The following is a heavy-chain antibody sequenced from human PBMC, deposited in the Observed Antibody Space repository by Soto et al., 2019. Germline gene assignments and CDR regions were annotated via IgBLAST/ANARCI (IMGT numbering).Heavy chain of an antibody. Sequence: GGSLRLSCAASGLTFSNYAMSWVRQAPGGGLEWVSSMSGSSSTTYYADSVRGRFTISRDRSKNTLYLQMSSLRAEDTALYYCAKNQERELPRVIDFWGQGTLVTVSS. J-gene: IGHJ4*02. V-gene: IGHV3-23*01. D-gene: IGHD1-7*01. CDR1: GLTFSNYA. CDR2: MSGSSSTT. CDR3: AKNQERELPRVIDF.